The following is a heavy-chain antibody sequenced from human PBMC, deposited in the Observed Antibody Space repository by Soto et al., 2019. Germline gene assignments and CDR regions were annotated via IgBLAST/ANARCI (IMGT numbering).Heavy chain of an antibody. CDR1: GFTFSSYA. CDR2: ISGSGAST. D-gene: IGHD6-6*01. J-gene: IGHJ6*02. CDR3: AKGAHSSSSRGVDV. Sequence: EVQLVESGGGLVQPGGSLRLSCTTSGFTFSSYAMTWVRQAPGKGLEWVSGISGSGASTFYADSVKGRFTTSRDTSKNTLYLQMNSLRAEDTAVYYCAKGAHSSSSRGVDVWGQGTTVTVSS. V-gene: IGHV3-23*04.